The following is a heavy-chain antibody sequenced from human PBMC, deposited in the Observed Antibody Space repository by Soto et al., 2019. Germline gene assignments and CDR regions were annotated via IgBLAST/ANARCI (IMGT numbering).Heavy chain of an antibody. V-gene: IGHV4-39*01. Sequence: QLQLQESGPGLVKPSETLSLTCTVSVGSITSSNYYWDWIRQPPGKGLEWFGRISYSGTTFYNPSLKSRVTISVDTSKNHLSLKVTPVTAADTAVYYCARQQAGSTMYSSLDFWGQGNLVTVSS. J-gene: IGHJ4*02. CDR2: ISYSGTT. D-gene: IGHD6-13*01. CDR3: ARQQAGSTMYSSLDF. CDR1: VGSITSSNYY.